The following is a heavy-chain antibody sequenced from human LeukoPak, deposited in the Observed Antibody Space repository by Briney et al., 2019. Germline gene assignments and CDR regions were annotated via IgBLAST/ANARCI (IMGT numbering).Heavy chain of an antibody. CDR2: INHSGST. D-gene: IGHD2-2*01. CDR3: ARRAVVVPAAISLYYYYGMDV. J-gene: IGHJ6*02. CDR1: GGSFSGYY. V-gene: IGHV4-34*01. Sequence: PSETLSLTCAVYGGSFSGYYWSWICQPPGKGLEWIGEINHSGSTNYNPSLKSRVTISVDTSKNQFSLKLSSVTAADTAVYYCARRAVVVPAAISLYYYYGMDVWGQGTTVTVSS.